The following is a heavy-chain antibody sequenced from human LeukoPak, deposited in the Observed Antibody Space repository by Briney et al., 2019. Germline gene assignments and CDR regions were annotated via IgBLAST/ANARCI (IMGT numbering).Heavy chain of an antibody. J-gene: IGHJ6*03. Sequence: ASVKVSCKASGGTFSSYAISWVRQAPGQGLEWMGGIIPIFGTANYAQKFQGRVTITADESTSTAYMELSSLRSEDTAVYYCARGRVVNNYCYYMDVWGKGTTVTVSS. CDR1: GGTFSSYA. V-gene: IGHV1-69*13. D-gene: IGHD3-22*01. CDR3: ARGRVVNNYCYYMDV. CDR2: IIPIFGTA.